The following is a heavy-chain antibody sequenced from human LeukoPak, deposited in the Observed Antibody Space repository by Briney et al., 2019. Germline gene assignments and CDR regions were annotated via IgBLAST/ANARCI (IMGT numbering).Heavy chain of an antibody. CDR2: ISPDGSRT. CDR1: GFTFSTHW. CDR3: ARPKVTTGEDV. J-gene: IGHJ6*04. Sequence: GGSLRLSCAASGFTFSTHWMHWVRQTPGKGLVWVSRISPDGSRTAYADSVKGRFTISRDNAKNSLYLQMNSLRAEDTAVYYCARPKVTTGEDVWGKGTTVTVSS. V-gene: IGHV3-74*01. D-gene: IGHD4-17*01.